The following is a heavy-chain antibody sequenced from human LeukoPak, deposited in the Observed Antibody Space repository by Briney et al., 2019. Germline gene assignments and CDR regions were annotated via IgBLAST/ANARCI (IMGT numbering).Heavy chain of an antibody. CDR1: GYRFANYW. D-gene: IGHD3-10*01. V-gene: IGHV5-51*01. CDR2: IYPGDSDT. Sequence: GESLKISCKGSGYRFANYWIGWVRQMPGKGLEWMGIIYPGDSDTRYSPSFQGQVTISADKSISTAYLQWSSLKASDTAMYYCARRVTMVRGAVVWFDPWGQGTLVTVSS. CDR3: ARRVTMVRGAVVWFDP. J-gene: IGHJ5*02.